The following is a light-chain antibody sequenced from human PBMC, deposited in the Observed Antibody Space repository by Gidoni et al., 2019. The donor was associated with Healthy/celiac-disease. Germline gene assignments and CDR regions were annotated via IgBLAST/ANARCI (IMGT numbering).Light chain of an antibody. CDR2: QDS. J-gene: IGLJ2*01. Sequence: SYELTQPPSVSVSPGQTASITCSGVKLGDKYACWYQQKPGQSPVLVIYQDSKRPSGIPERFSGSTSGNTATLTISGTQAMDEADYYCQAWDSSTAVFGGGTKLTVL. CDR1: KLGDKY. CDR3: QAWDSSTAV. V-gene: IGLV3-1*01.